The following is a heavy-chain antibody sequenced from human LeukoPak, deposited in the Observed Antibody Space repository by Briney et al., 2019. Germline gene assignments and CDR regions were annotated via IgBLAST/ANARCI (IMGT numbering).Heavy chain of an antibody. CDR2: ISSSGRII. D-gene: IGHD5-12*01. CDR1: GLSFDDYG. CDR3: AREGGYSGINAFDV. J-gene: IGHJ3*01. V-gene: IGHV3-48*03. Sequence: GGSLRLSCAASGLSFDDYGTNWVRQAPGKGLEWVSYISSSGRIIYYADSVKGRFTISRDNAKKSFYLQMNSLRAEDTAVYYCAREGGYSGINAFDVWGQGTRVTVSS.